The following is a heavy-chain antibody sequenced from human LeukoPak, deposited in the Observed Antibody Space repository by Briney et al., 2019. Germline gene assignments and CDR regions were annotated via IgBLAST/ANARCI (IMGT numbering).Heavy chain of an antibody. CDR2: IYYSGST. J-gene: IGHJ3*02. D-gene: IGHD3-22*01. Sequence: SETLSLTCTVSGGSISSSSYYWGWIRQSPGKGLEWIGSIYYSGSTYYNPSLKSRVTISVDTSKNQFSLKLSSVTAADTAVYYCARDPAMIGRNDAFDIWGQGTMVTVSS. CDR3: ARDPAMIGRNDAFDI. V-gene: IGHV4-39*07. CDR1: GGSISSSSYY.